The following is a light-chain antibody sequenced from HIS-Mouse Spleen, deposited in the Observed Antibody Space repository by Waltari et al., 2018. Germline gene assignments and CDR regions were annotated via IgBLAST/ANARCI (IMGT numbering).Light chain of an antibody. CDR2: RNN. CDR1: SSNIGSNY. Sequence: QSVLTQPPSASGTPGQRVTISCSGSSSNIGSNYVYWYQQLPGTAPKLLIYRNNQRPSGVPDRFSGSQSGTSASLAISGLRSEDEADYYCAAWDDSLSGPVFGRDQADRP. V-gene: IGLV1-47*01. CDR3: AAWDDSLSGPV. J-gene: IGLJ3*02.